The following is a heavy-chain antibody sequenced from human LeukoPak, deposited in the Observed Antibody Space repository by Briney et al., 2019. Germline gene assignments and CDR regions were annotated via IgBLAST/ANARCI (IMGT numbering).Heavy chain of an antibody. CDR3: AKGFVVVVSATQSSWFDP. Sequence: GGSLRLSCAASGFTFSHYWMNWVRQAPGKGLEWVSFISTSSSYIYYADSVKGRFTISRDNAKDSLYLEMNSLRAEDTAVYYCAKGFVVVVSATQSSWFDPWGQGTLVSVSS. D-gene: IGHD2-21*01. CDR1: GFTFSHYW. J-gene: IGHJ5*02. CDR2: ISTSSSYI. V-gene: IGHV3-21*01.